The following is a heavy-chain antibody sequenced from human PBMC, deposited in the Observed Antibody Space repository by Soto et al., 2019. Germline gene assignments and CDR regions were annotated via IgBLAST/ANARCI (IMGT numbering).Heavy chain of an antibody. J-gene: IGHJ4*02. CDR2: IIPLFGTT. CDR1: GGTFSSSA. Sequence: ASVKVSCKASGGTFSSSAISWVRQAPGQGLEWMGGIIPLFGTTNYAQKFQGRVTITADESTSTAYMELSSLRSHDTAVYYCALFVDTDMVLFDYWGQGTXVTVSS. V-gene: IGHV1-69*13. CDR3: ALFVDTDMVLFDY. D-gene: IGHD5-18*01.